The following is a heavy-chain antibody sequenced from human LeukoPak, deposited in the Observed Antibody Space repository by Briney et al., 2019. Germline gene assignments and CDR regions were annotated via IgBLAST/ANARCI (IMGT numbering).Heavy chain of an antibody. D-gene: IGHD2-15*01. CDR2: IRGNSETI. CDR1: GFIFSNYG. V-gene: IGHV3-48*01. Sequence: GGSLRLSCTASGFIFSNYGMDWVRQAPGKGLEWISYIRGNSETIHYADSVKGRFTISRDNAKNSLSLQMTSLRAEDTAVYYCVRGQGGIDNWFDPWGQGTLVTVAS. J-gene: IGHJ5*02. CDR3: VRGQGGIDNWFDP.